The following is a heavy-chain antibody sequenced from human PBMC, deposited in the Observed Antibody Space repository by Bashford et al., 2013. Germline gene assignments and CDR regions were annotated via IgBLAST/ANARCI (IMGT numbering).Heavy chain of an antibody. CDR1: DGSISSGGYY. Sequence: TLSLTCTVSDGSISSGGYYWSWIRQHPGKGLEWIGYIYYTGSTYYIPSLKSRVTISVDTSKNQFSLNLRSVTAADTAVYFCARDKGSLTWFDPWGQGTLVTVSS. J-gene: IGHJ5*02. V-gene: IGHV4-31*03. CDR2: IYYTGST. CDR3: ARDKGSLTWFDP.